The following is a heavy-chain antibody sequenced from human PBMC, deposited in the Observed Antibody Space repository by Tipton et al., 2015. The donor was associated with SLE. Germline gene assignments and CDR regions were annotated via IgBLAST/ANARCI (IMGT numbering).Heavy chain of an antibody. Sequence: TLSLTCAVSGGSISSGNWWIWVRQPPGKGLEWIGEIYHSGSTNYNPSLKNRVTISLDTSKKGFSLELTSMTASDTAVYYCARGVMGFWSYYYMDVWGKGTTVTVSS. D-gene: IGHD3-3*01. CDR3: ARGVMGFWSYYYMDV. J-gene: IGHJ6*03. CDR2: IYHSGST. V-gene: IGHV4-4*02. CDR1: GGSISSGNW.